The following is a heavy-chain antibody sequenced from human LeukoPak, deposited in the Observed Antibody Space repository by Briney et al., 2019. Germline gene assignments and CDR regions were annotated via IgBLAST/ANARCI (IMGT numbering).Heavy chain of an antibody. J-gene: IGHJ4*02. Sequence: PSETLSLTCGVSGGSFSGFYWSWVRQAPGKGLEWVSSISSSSSYIYHADSVKGRFTISRDNAKNSLDLQMNSLRAEDTAVYYCARVDTNWGRAYDYWGQGTLVTVSS. V-gene: IGHV3-21*01. CDR3: ARVDTNWGRAYDY. D-gene: IGHD7-27*01. CDR2: ISSSSSYI. CDR1: GGSFSGFY.